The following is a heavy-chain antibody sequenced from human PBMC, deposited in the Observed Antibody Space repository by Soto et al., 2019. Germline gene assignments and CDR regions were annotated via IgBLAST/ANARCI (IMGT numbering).Heavy chain of an antibody. D-gene: IGHD6-19*01. CDR3: ARSVALAALDS. Sequence: AGGSLRLSCADSGFTFSSYSFHWVRQAPGKGLEWVAVISYDGNKKYYEDSVKGRFSISRDTSKNTLYLQMSSLRAEDTAVYYCARSVALAALDSWGQGTLVTVSS. J-gene: IGHJ4*02. CDR2: ISYDGNKK. V-gene: IGHV3-30*04. CDR1: GFTFSSYS.